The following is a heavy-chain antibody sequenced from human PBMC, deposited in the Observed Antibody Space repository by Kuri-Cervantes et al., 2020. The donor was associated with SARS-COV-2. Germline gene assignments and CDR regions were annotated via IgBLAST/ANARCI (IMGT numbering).Heavy chain of an antibody. CDR3: AKGGSILATINRWASS. Sequence: GESLKISCAASGLSFSNYAMSWVRQAPGKGLEWVSSISGSGDDTHYADSVQGRFTISRDNSKNTLYLQMNSLRAEDTAVYYCAKGGSILATINRWASSWGQGTLVTVSS. CDR2: ISGSGDDT. D-gene: IGHD5-12*01. CDR1: GLSFSNYA. V-gene: IGHV3-23*01. J-gene: IGHJ5*02.